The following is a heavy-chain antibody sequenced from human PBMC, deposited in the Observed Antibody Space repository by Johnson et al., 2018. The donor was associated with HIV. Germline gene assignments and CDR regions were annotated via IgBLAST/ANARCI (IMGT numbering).Heavy chain of an antibody. Sequence: QVQVVESGGGVVQPGRSLKLSCAASGFTFSSYGMHWVRQAPGKGLEWVAVIWYDGSNKYYADYLKGRFTISKDNSKNTLYLQMNSLRAEDTAVYYCARPRPRSAFDIWGQGTMVTVSS. J-gene: IGHJ3*02. CDR1: GFTFSSYG. CDR2: IWYDGSNK. V-gene: IGHV3-33*01. D-gene: IGHD6-6*01. CDR3: ARPRPRSAFDI.